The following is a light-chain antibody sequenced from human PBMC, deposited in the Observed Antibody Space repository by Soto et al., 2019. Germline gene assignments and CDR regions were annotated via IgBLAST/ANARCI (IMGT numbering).Light chain of an antibody. J-gene: IGKJ5*01. CDR1: QTVSSK. Sequence: EIVLTQSPASLSVSPGERATLSCMASQTVSSKLAWYQQKPGQAPRLLIYGASTRATGIPARFSGSGSGTDFTLTISRLEPEDFAVFYCQQYGSSPITFGPGTRLEIK. CDR3: QQYGSSPIT. V-gene: IGKV3-20*01. CDR2: GAS.